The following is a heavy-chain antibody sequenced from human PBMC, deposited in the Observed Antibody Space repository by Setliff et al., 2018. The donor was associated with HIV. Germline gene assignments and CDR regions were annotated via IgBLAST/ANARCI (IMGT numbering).Heavy chain of an antibody. CDR2: IHASGKT. J-gene: IGHJ4*02. D-gene: IGHD2-21*02. Sequence: SETLSLTCTVSGDTDFYWNWIRQPPGKGLEWIGYIHASGKTNYNPSLKSRVTLALDTSEMHFSLHLASVTAADTAVYYCATLDPSGGNFLAYWGQGTLVTVSS. V-gene: IGHV4-4*09. CDR3: ATLDPSGGNFLAY. CDR1: GDTDFY.